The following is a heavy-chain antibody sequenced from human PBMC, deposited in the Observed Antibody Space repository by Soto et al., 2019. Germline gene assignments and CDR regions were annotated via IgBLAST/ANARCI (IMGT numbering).Heavy chain of an antibody. D-gene: IGHD3-16*01. Sequence: SETLSLTCAVYGGSFSGFYWSWIRQPPGKGLEWIGEINHSGRIKYNAPLKSRVTISVDTSKKQFSLKLSSVTAADTAVYYCAGGMGEESTFYKSYVREVWGQGTTVTVSS. CDR1: GGSFSGFY. CDR2: INHSGRI. V-gene: IGHV4-34*01. J-gene: IGHJ6*02. CDR3: AGGMGEESTFYKSYVREV.